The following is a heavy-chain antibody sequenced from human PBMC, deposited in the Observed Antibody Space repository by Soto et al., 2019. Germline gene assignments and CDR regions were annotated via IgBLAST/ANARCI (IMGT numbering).Heavy chain of an antibody. Sequence: QVQLVESGGGVVQPGTSLRVSCVGSGFTFRSYVIHWVRQAPGKGLEWVALTSYDGSDKYYGDSVRGRFTISRDNSRNPVDLQMDGLRLEDTALYYCARWGTTGGLDVWGQGTLVSVSS. CDR1: GFTFRSYV. CDR2: TSYDGSDK. V-gene: IGHV3-30*19. D-gene: IGHD3-16*01. CDR3: ARWGTTGGLDV. J-gene: IGHJ1*01.